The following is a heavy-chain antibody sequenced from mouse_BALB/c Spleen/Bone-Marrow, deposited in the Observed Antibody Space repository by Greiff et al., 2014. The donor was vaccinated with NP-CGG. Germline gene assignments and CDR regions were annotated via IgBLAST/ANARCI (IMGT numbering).Heavy chain of an antibody. V-gene: IGHV14-3*02. CDR3: AGLRPRFEFAY. CDR2: IDPANSNT. CDR1: GFNIKDTY. D-gene: IGHD2-4*01. J-gene: IGHJ3*01. Sequence: VQLQQSGAELVKPGASVKLSCTASGFNIKDTYMHWVKQRPEQGLEWIGRIDPANSNTKYDPKFQGKATITADTSSSTAYLQLSSLTSRDTAVYYCAGLRPRFEFAYWGQGTLVTVSA.